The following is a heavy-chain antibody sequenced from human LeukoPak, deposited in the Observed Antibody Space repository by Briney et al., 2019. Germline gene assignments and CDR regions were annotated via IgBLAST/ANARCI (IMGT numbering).Heavy chain of an antibody. D-gene: IGHD2-15*01. V-gene: IGHV3-43D*03. J-gene: IGHJ4*02. CDR3: ATGDCSGGSCYSPPSSFDY. CDR2: ISWDGGST. CDR1: EFTFDDYA. Sequence: GGSLRLSCAASEFTFDDYAMHWVRQAPGKGLEWVSLISWDGGSTYYADSVKGRFTISRDNSKNSLYLQMNSLRAEDTALYYCATGDCSGGSCYSPPSSFDYWGQGTLVTVSS.